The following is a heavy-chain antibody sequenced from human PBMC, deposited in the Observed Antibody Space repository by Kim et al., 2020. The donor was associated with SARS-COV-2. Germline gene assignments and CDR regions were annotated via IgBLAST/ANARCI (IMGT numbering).Heavy chain of an antibody. Sequence: KCRFTISRDNPKNTLYLQMNSLRAEDTAVYYCAKSAVRGYSSGWYGWFDPWGQGTLVTVSS. D-gene: IGHD6-19*01. V-gene: IGHV3-23*01. J-gene: IGHJ5*02. CDR3: AKSAVRGYSSGWYGWFDP.